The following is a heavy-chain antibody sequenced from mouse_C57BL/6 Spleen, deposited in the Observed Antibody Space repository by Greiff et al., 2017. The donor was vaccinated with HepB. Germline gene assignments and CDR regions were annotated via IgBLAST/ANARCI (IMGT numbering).Heavy chain of an antibody. V-gene: IGHV5-17*01. CDR3: ARPSYGSSFYYAMDY. D-gene: IGHD1-1*01. CDR1: GFTFSDYG. Sequence: EVKLVESGGGLVKPGGSLKLSCAASGFTFSDYGMHWVRQAPEKGLEWVAYISSGSSTIYYADTVKGRFTISRDNAKNTLFLQMTSLRSEDTAMYYCARPSYGSSFYYAMDYWGQGTSVTVSS. J-gene: IGHJ4*01. CDR2: ISSGSSTI.